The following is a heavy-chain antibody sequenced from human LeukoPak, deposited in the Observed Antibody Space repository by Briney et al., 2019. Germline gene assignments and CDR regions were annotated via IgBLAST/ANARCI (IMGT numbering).Heavy chain of an antibody. Sequence: GGSLRLSCAASGFTFTIYAMHWVRQAPGKGLELVAVISYDGSNKYYADSVKGRFTISRDSSRNTLYLQMNSLRAEDTAVYYCARDRGYSGYDSLDYWGQGTLVTVSS. CDR1: GFTFTIYA. V-gene: IGHV3-30*01. J-gene: IGHJ4*02. CDR3: ARDRGYSGYDSLDY. D-gene: IGHD5-12*01. CDR2: ISYDGSNK.